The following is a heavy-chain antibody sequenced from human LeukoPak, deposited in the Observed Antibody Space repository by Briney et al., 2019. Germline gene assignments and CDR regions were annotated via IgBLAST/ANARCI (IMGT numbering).Heavy chain of an antibody. J-gene: IGHJ4*02. Sequence: SGGSLRLSCAASGFTFSSYWMHWVRQAPGKGLVWVSRINSDGSSTIYADSVKGRFTISRDNAKNTLYLQMNSLRAEDTAVYYWARGRITMVQGVIITSYYFDYWGQGTLVTVSS. D-gene: IGHD3-10*01. CDR1: GFTFSSYW. CDR3: ARGRITMVQGVIITSYYFDY. CDR2: INSDGSST. V-gene: IGHV3-74*01.